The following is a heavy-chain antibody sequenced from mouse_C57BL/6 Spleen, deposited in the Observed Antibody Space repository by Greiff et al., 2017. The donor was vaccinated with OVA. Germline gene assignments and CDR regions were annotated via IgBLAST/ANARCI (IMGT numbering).Heavy chain of an antibody. V-gene: IGHV1-55*01. CDR1: GYTFTSYW. CDR3: ARTVTTRAWFAY. CDR2: IYPGSGST. J-gene: IGHJ3*01. Sequence: QVQLQQSGAELVKPGASVKMSCKASGYTFTSYWITWVKQRPGQGLEWIGDIYPGSGSTNYNEKFKSKATLTVDTSSSTAYMQLSSLTSEDSAVYYCARTVTTRAWFAYWGQGTLVTVSA. D-gene: IGHD2-2*01.